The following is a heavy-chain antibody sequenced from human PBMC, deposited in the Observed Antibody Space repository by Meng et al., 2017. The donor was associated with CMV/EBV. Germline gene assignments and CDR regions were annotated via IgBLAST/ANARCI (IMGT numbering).Heavy chain of an antibody. V-gene: IGHV3-21*01. J-gene: IGHJ3*02. CDR2: ISSSSSYI. CDR3: ARDDPRTSGRVCAFDI. D-gene: IGHD6-25*01. CDR1: GFTFSSYS. Sequence: GESLKISCAASGFTFSSYSVNWVRQAPGKGLEWVSSISSSSSYIYYADSVKGRFTISRDNAKNSLYLQMNSLRAEDTAVYYCARDDPRTSGRVCAFDIWGQGTMVTVSS.